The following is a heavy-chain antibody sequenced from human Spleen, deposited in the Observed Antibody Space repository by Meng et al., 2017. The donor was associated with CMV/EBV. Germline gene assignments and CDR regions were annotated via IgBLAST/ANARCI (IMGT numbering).Heavy chain of an antibody. D-gene: IGHD4-17*01. CDR2: IYYSGYT. CDR1: GGSVSSDNYC. V-gene: IGHV4-61*01. J-gene: IGHJ4*02. CDR3: ARHAYGTDS. Sequence: LTGTVSGGSVSSDNYCWSWIRQYPAKGLEYIGCIYYSGYTNYNPYLESRVTISLDTSQNQFSLRLTSVTAADTAIYYCARHAYGTDSWGQGTLVTVSS.